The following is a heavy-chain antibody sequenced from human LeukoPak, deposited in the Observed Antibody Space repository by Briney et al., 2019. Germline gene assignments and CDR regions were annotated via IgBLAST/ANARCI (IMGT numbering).Heavy chain of an antibody. CDR2: IYPGDSET. CDR3: ARRRKAVAGGDAFDI. V-gene: IGHV5-51*01. J-gene: IGHJ3*02. CDR1: GYSFTSYW. D-gene: IGHD6-19*01. Sequence: GESLKISCKGSGYSFTSYWIVWVRQMPGKGLEWMGMIYPGDSETTYSPSFEGQVSISVDKSISTAYLQWISLKASDTAMYYCARRRKAVAGGDAFDIWGQGTMVTVSS.